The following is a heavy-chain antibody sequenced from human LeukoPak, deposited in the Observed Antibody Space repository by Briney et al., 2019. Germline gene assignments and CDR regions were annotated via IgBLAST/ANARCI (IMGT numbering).Heavy chain of an antibody. J-gene: IGHJ4*02. D-gene: IGHD4-23*01. CDR2: IDWDDDK. CDR1: GFSLSTSGMC. Sequence: SGPALVKPTQTLTLTCTFSGFSLSTSGMCVSWIRQPPGKALEWLARIDWDDDKYYITSLETRLTISKDTSKNQVVLTMTNMDPVDTATYYCARLASDYGGNPRYFDYWGQGTLVTVSS. CDR3: ARLASDYGGNPRYFDY. V-gene: IGHV2-70*11.